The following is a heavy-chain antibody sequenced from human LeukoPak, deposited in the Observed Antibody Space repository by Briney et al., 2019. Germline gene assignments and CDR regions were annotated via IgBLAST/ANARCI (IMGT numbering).Heavy chain of an antibody. CDR3: ARSKSTRWLQFLRQNWFDP. CDR2: IYPGDSDT. J-gene: IGHJ5*02. D-gene: IGHD5-24*01. Sequence: GESLKISCKGSEYSFTSYWIGWVRQMPGKGLEWMGIIYPGDSDTRYSPSFQGQVTISADKSISTAYLQWSSLKASDTAMYYCARSKSTRWLQFLRQNWFDPWGQGTLVTVSS. V-gene: IGHV5-51*01. CDR1: EYSFTSYW.